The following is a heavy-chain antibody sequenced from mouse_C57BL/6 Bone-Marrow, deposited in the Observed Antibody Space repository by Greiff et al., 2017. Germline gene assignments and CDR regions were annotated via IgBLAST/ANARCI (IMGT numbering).Heavy chain of an antibody. CDR3: VRPIYYYGSSGAMDY. J-gene: IGHJ4*01. D-gene: IGHD1-1*01. CDR2: IDPANGNT. CDR1: GFNIKNTY. V-gene: IGHV14-3*01. Sequence: VQLQQSVAELVRPGASVTLSCTASGFNIKNTYMHWVKQRPEQGLEWIGRIDPANGNTKYAPKFQGKATITADTSSNTASLQLSSLTSEDTAIYYCVRPIYYYGSSGAMDYWGQGTSVTVSS.